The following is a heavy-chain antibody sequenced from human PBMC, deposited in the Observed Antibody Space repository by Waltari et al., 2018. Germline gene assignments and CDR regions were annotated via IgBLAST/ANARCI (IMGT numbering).Heavy chain of an antibody. CDR3: ATATTVTSYRVYYYYGMDV. CDR2: FDPEDGET. CDR1: GYTLTELS. D-gene: IGHD4-17*01. J-gene: IGHJ6*02. V-gene: IGHV1-24*01. Sequence: QVQLVQSGAEVKKPGASVKVSCKVSGYTLTELSMHWVRQAPGQGLEWMGGFDPEDGETIYAQKFQGRVTMTEDTSTDTAYMELSSLRSEDTAVYYCATATTVTSYRVYYYYGMDVWGQGTTVTVSS.